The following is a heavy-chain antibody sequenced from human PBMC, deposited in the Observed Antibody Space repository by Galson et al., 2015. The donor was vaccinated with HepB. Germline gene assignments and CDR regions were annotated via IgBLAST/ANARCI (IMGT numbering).Heavy chain of an antibody. CDR1: GYTFTDYY. J-gene: IGHJ3*02. CDR2: VDPDDGET. V-gene: IGHV1-69-2*01. Sequence: VKVSCKVSGYTFTDYYMHWVQQAPGKGLEWMGLVDPDDGETIYAEKFQGRVTITADTSTNTVYMELSSLRSEDTAVYYCSGSQHDAFDIWGQGTMVTVPS. CDR3: SGSQHDAFDI.